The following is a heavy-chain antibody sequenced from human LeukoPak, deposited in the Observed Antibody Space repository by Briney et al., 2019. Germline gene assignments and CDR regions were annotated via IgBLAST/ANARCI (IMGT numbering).Heavy chain of an antibody. CDR1: GYSFTSYW. Sequence: GESLKISCKGSGYSFTSYWIGWVRQMPGKGLEWMGIIYPGDSDTRYSPSFQGQVTISADKSISTAYLQWSSLKASDTAIYYCGRQRMVSRLYHLDSWGQGTLVTVSS. V-gene: IGHV5-51*01. D-gene: IGHD2-8*01. J-gene: IGHJ4*02. CDR2: IYPGDSDT. CDR3: GRQRMVSRLYHLDS.